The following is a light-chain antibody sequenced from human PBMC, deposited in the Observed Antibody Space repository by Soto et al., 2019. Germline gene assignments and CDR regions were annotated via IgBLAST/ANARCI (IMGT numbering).Light chain of an antibody. V-gene: IGLV1-51*02. CDR3: GTWDRSLSAGV. CDR2: RDN. Sequence: QSVLTQPPSVSGAPGQRVTISCTGSDSNIGTNYDVDWYQQLPGAAPKLLIHRDNGRPSGIPDRFSGSKSGTSASLGITGLQTGDEADYFCGTWDRSLSAGVFGTGTKVTVL. CDR1: DSNIGTNY. J-gene: IGLJ1*01.